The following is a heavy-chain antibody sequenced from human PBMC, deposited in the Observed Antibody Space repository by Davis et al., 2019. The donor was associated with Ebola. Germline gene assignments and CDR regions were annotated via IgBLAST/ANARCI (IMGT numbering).Heavy chain of an antibody. D-gene: IGHD3-10*01. J-gene: IGHJ4*02. Sequence: GESLKISCAASGFTFSSYEMNWVRQAPGKGLEWVSYISSSGSTIYYADSVKGRFTISRDNAKNSLYLQMNSLRAEDTAVYYCARDLGRFRELLGFDYWGQGTLVTVSS. V-gene: IGHV3-48*03. CDR2: ISSSGSTI. CDR1: GFTFSSYE. CDR3: ARDLGRFRELLGFDY.